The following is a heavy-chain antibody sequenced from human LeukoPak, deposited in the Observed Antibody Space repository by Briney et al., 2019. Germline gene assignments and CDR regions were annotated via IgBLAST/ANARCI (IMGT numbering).Heavy chain of an antibody. CDR2: ISYDGSNK. CDR3: AKGAMVRGVIGLSYFDY. D-gene: IGHD3-10*01. V-gene: IGHV3-30*18. J-gene: IGHJ4*02. Sequence: GGSLRLSCAASGFTFSSYGMHWVRQAPGKGLEWVAVISYDGSNKYYVDSVKGRFTISRDNSKNTLYLQMNSLRAEDTAVYYCAKGAMVRGVIGLSYFDYWGQGTLVTVSS. CDR1: GFTFSSYG.